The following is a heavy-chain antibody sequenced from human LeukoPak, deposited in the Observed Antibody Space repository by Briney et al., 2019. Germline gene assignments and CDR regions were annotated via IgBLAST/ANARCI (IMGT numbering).Heavy chain of an antibody. CDR1: GYTFTSYG. J-gene: IGHJ6*02. V-gene: IGHV1-18*01. Sequence: ASVKVSCKASGYTFTSYGISWVRQAPGQGLEWMGWISAYNGNTNYAQKLQGRVIMTTDTSTSTAYMELRSLRSDDTAVYYCARDSSDTAMVPSYYYYGMDVWGQGTTVTVSS. CDR2: ISAYNGNT. D-gene: IGHD5-18*01. CDR3: ARDSSDTAMVPSYYYYGMDV.